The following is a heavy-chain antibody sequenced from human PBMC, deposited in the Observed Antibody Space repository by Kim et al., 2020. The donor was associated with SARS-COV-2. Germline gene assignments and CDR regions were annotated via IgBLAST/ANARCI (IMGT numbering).Heavy chain of an antibody. J-gene: IGHJ4*02. CDR3: ARDPGSWSFLGY. V-gene: IGHV1-18*01. D-gene: IGHD1-26*01. Sequence: NQSQQLQCRVTMTTDTSTSTAYMELSSLRSDDTAVYYCARDPGSWSFLGYWGQGTLVTVSS.